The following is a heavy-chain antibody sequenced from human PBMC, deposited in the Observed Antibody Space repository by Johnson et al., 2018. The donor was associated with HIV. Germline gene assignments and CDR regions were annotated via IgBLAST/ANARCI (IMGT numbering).Heavy chain of an antibody. J-gene: IGHJ3*02. V-gene: IGHV3-72*01. CDR1: GSIFSDHY. Sequence: VQLGESGGGVVQPGGSLRLSCAASGSIFSDHYKDWVRQAPGKGLEWAGRTRNKANSYNTEYATHVNGRFTIPRDDSKTSLYLQMNSLKIEDTAVYYCTRGPRNPCLDAFDIWGQGTMVTVSS. CDR2: TRNKANSYNT. D-gene: IGHD1-14*01. CDR3: TRGPRNPCLDAFDI.